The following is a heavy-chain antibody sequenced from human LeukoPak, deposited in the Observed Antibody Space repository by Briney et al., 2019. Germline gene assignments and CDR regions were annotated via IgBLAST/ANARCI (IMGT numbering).Heavy chain of an antibody. D-gene: IGHD6-19*01. CDR1: GFTVSSNY. V-gene: IGHV3-53*01. Sequence: GGSLRLSCAASGFTVSSNYMSWVRQAPGKGLEWVSVIYSGGSTYYADSVKGRFTISRDNSKNTPYLQMNSLRAEDTAVYYCARVRSSGWYEGHFDYWGQGTLVTVSS. CDR2: IYSGGST. CDR3: ARVRSSGWYEGHFDY. J-gene: IGHJ4*02.